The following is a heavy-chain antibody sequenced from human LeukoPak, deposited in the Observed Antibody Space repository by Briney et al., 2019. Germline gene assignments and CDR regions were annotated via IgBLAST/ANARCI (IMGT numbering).Heavy chain of an antibody. V-gene: IGHV5-10-1*01. D-gene: IGHD3-16*01. CDR1: GYTFSKYW. Sequence: GESLKISCKGSGYTFSKYWLNWVRQMPGKGLEWMGRIDPSDSYTYYSPSFQGHVTISADRSLSTAYLQWTSLQASDTAIYYCARLPWGDAGDHFYYSMDVWGKGTTVTVSS. J-gene: IGHJ6*04. CDR2: IDPSDSYT. CDR3: ARLPWGDAGDHFYYSMDV.